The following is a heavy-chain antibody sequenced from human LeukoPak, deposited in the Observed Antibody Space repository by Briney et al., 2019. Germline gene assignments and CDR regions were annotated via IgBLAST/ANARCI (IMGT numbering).Heavy chain of an antibody. V-gene: IGHV3-23*01. Sequence: GGSLRLSCAAPGFTFSSHAMAWVRQAPGKGLEWVSVIGGSGGSTFYADSTKGRFTISRDNSKNTVYLEVNSLRAEDTAVYYCAKKSSGRFDYHFDSWGQGTLVTVSS. CDR2: IGGSGGST. CDR1: GFTFSSHA. D-gene: IGHD6-19*01. J-gene: IGHJ4*02. CDR3: AKKSSGRFDYHFDS.